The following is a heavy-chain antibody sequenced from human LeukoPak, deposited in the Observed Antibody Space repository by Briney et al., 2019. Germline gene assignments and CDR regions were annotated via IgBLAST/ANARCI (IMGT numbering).Heavy chain of an antibody. CDR1: GFTFSSYG. Sequence: GGSLRLSCAASGFTFSSYGMHWVRQAPGKGLEWVAVISYDGSNKYYADSVKGRFTISRDNSKNTLYLQMNSLRAEDTAVYYCAKGGLHFDYWAREPWSPSPQ. CDR3: AKGGLHFDY. CDR2: ISYDGSNK. D-gene: IGHD4-11*01. J-gene: IGHJ4*02. V-gene: IGHV3-30*18.